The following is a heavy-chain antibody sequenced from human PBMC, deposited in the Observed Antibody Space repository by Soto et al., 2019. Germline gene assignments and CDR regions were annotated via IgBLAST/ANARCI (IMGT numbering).Heavy chain of an antibody. Sequence: QVQLVQSGAEVKKPGSSVKVSCKASGGTFSSYAISWVRQAPGQGLEWMGGIILIFGTSNYAQRFQGRVTITADASTSTAYLELSGLRSEDTAVYYCASEGVRDSSAWIFDYWGQGTLVTVSS. CDR2: IILIFGTS. CDR3: ASEGVRDSSAWIFDY. D-gene: IGHD6-25*01. CDR1: GGTFSSYA. V-gene: IGHV1-69*12. J-gene: IGHJ4*02.